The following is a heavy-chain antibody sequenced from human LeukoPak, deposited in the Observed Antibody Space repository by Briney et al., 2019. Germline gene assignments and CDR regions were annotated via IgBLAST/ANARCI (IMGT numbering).Heavy chain of an antibody. V-gene: IGHV3-7*01. J-gene: IGHJ4*02. CDR3: ARGAYRSSGY. D-gene: IGHD6-6*01. Sequence: GGSLRLSCAASGFTFSSYWMTWVRQAPGKGLEWVASIKQDGSEKNYVDSVKGRFTISRDNAKNSLYVQMNSLRVEDTAVYYCARGAYRSSGYWGQGTLVTVSS. CDR2: IKQDGSEK. CDR1: GFTFSSYW.